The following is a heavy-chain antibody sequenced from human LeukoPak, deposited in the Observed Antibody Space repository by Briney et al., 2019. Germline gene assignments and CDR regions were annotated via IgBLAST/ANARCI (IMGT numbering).Heavy chain of an antibody. D-gene: IGHD5-12*01. Sequence: SETLSLTCTVSGGSISSYYWNWVRQPPGKGLEWIGYVFYSGVTYYNPSLKSRVTISIDTSKKQFSLKLKSVTAADTAVYYCATFRGSPRRGPFDYWGQGNLVTVSS. CDR3: ATFRGSPRRGPFDY. CDR1: GGSISSYY. V-gene: IGHV4-59*01. J-gene: IGHJ4*02. CDR2: VFYSGVT.